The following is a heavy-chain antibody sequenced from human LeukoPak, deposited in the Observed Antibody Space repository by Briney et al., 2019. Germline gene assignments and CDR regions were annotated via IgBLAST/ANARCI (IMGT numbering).Heavy chain of an antibody. CDR3: ARALCFGLSPPGY. CDR1: GFTVSSNY. V-gene: IGHV3-66*02. CDR2: IYSGGST. J-gene: IGHJ4*02. Sequence: GGSLRLSCAASGFTVSSNYMSWVRQAPGKGLEGVSVIYSGGSTYYADSVKGRFTISRDNSKNTLYLQMNSLRAEDTAVYYCARALCFGLSPPGYGGQGTLVTVSS. D-gene: IGHD3-10*01.